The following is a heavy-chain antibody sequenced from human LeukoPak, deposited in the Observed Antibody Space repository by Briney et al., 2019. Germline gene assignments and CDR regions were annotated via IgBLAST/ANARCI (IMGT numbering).Heavy chain of an antibody. V-gene: IGHV3-23*01. J-gene: IGHJ4*02. CDR3: ANLGGSSGFK. CDR2: ISGSGGST. Sequence: PGGSLRLSCAASGFTFSSYAMSWVRQAPGKGLEWVSSISGSGGSTYYADSVKGRFTISRDNSKNTLYLQLNSLRAEDTAVYYCANLGGSSGFKWGQGTLVTVSS. D-gene: IGHD1-26*01. CDR1: GFTFSSYA.